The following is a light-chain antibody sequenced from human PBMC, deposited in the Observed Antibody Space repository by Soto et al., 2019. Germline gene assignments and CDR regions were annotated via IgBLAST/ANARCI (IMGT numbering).Light chain of an antibody. CDR2: GAS. CDR3: QQYNTYSSLT. V-gene: IGKV3-20*01. Sequence: EPVLTQSPATLSVSPGERATLSCSTSQSVSNNYLAWYQQKPGQAPRLLMYGASIRAAGVPDRFSGSGSGTEFTLTISSLQPDDFATYYCQQYNTYSSLTFGGGTKVDIK. CDR1: QSVSNNY. J-gene: IGKJ4*01.